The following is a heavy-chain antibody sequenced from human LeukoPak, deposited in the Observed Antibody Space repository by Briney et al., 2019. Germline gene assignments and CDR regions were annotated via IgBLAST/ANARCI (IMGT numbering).Heavy chain of an antibody. J-gene: IGHJ4*02. V-gene: IGHV1-18*01. D-gene: IGHD3-16*01. CDR2: ISAYNGNT. Sequence: ASVKVSCKASGYTFTSYGISWVRQAPGQGLEWMGWISAYNGNTNYAQKLQGRVTMTTDTSTSTAYMELRSLRSDDTAVYYCAREDYVWGSGLPVDYWGQGTLVTVSS. CDR3: AREDYVWGSGLPVDY. CDR1: GYTFTSYG.